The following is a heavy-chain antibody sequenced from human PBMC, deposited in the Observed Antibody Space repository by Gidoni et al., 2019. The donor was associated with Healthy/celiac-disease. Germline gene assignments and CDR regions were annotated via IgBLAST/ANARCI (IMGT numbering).Heavy chain of an antibody. V-gene: IGHV3-48*02. D-gene: IGHD3-22*01. J-gene: IGHJ4*02. CDR1: GFTFSSYS. CDR3: AATYYYDSSGYPFDY. Sequence: EVQLVESGGGLVQPGGSLRLSCAASGFTFSSYSMNWVRQAPGKGLEWVSYISSSSSTIYYADSVKGRFTISRDNAKNSLYLQMISLRDEDTAVYYCAATYYYDSSGYPFDYWGQGTLVTVSS. CDR2: ISSSSSTI.